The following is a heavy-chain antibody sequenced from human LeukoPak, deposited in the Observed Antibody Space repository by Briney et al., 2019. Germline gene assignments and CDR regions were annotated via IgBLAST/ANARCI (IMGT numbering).Heavy chain of an antibody. V-gene: IGHV4-61*02. CDR2: IYTSGSI. D-gene: IGHD5-24*01. J-gene: IGHJ4*02. CDR1: GGSISSGSYY. CDR3: ASEMAPRFEAFDY. Sequence: PSQTLSLTCTVSGGSISSGSYYWSWIRQPAGKGLEWIGRIYTSGSINYNPSLKSRVTISVDTSKNQFSLKLSSVTAADTAVYYCASEMAPRFEAFDYWGQGTLVTVSS.